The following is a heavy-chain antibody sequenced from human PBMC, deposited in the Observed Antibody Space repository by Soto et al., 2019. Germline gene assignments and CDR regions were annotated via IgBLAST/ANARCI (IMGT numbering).Heavy chain of an antibody. CDR1: GGSISSYY. CDR3: ARFNWYFDL. Sequence: QVQLQESGPGLVKPSATLSLTCTVSGGSISSYYWSWIRQPPGKGLEWIGYIYYRGSTNYNPSLKSRVTISVDTSKNQFSLKLSSVTAADTAMYYCARFNWYFDLWGRGTLVTVSS. V-gene: IGHV4-59*01. CDR2: IYYRGST. J-gene: IGHJ2*01.